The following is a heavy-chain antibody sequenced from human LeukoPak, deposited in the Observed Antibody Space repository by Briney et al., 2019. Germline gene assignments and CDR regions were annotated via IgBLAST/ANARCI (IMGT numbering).Heavy chain of an antibody. Sequence: ETLSLTCTVSGGSISSSSYYWGWIRQPPGKGLEWVANIKQDGSEKYYVDSVKGRFTISRDNSKNTLYLQMNSLRAEDTAVYYCAREIIEMATIKDAFDIWGQGTMVTVSS. CDR1: GGSISSSSYY. D-gene: IGHD5-24*01. J-gene: IGHJ3*02. V-gene: IGHV3-7*01. CDR3: AREIIEMATIKDAFDI. CDR2: IKQDGSEK.